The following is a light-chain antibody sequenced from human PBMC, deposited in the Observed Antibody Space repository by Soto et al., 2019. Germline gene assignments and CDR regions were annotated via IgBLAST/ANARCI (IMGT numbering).Light chain of an antibody. Sequence: ELTQPLSVSVALGQTATITCGGNNIGGKNVHWYQQKPGQAPVLVIYRDYNRPSGIPERFSGSNSGHTATLTISRVQPGDEADYYCQVWDNRGYVFGTGTKV. CDR3: QVWDNRGYV. CDR1: NIGGKN. CDR2: RDY. V-gene: IGLV3-9*01. J-gene: IGLJ1*01.